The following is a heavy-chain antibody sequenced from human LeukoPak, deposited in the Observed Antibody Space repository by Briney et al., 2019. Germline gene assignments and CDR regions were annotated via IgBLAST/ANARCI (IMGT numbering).Heavy chain of an antibody. D-gene: IGHD6-13*01. CDR3: ARLVKIAAAGRVYYYYGMDV. Sequence: SETLSLTCTVSGGSISSYYWSWIRQPPGKGLEWIGYIYYSGSTNYNPSLKSRVTISVDTSKNQFSLKLSSVTAADTAVYYCARLVKIAAAGRVYYYYGMDVWGQGTTVTVSS. V-gene: IGHV4-59*08. J-gene: IGHJ6*02. CDR1: GGSISSYY. CDR2: IYYSGST.